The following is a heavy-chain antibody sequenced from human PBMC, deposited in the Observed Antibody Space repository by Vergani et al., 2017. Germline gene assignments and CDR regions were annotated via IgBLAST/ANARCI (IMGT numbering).Heavy chain of an antibody. D-gene: IGHD3-3*01. CDR3: ARGKSGDFWSGYTSYYYYYMDV. CDR1: GGSISSYY. V-gene: IGHV4-59*01. Sequence: QVQLQESGPGLVKPSETLSLTCTVSGGSISSYYWSWIRQPPGKGLEWIGYIYYSGSTNYNPSLKSRVTISVDTYKNKFSLKLSSVTAADTAVYYCARGKSGDFWSGYTSYYYYYMDVWGKGTTVTVSS. J-gene: IGHJ6*03. CDR2: IYYSGST.